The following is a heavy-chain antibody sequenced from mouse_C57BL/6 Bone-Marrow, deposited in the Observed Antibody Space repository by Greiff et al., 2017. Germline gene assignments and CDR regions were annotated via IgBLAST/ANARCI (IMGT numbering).Heavy chain of an antibody. CDR1: GYTFTSYD. CDR2: IYPRDGSN. V-gene: IGHV1-85*01. CDR3: ARLEFDGSSGDWYFDV. Sequence: VQLVESGPELVKPGASVKLSCKASGYTFTSYDINWVKQRPGKGLEWIGWIYPRDGSNKYTEKFKGKATLTVVPSSSTAYMELHSLTSEDSAVYFCARLEFDGSSGDWYFDVWGTGTTVTVSS. J-gene: IGHJ1*03. D-gene: IGHD1-1*01.